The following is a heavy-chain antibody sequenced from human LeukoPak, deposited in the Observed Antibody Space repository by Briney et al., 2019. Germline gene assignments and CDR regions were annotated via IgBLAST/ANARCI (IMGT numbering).Heavy chain of an antibody. D-gene: IGHD3-22*01. CDR1: GFTFSSYG. J-gene: IGHJ4*02. CDR2: ISYDGSNK. CDR3: AKEPQVYYDSSGYNEFDY. Sequence: GGSLRLSCAASGFTFSSYGMHWVRQAPGKGLEWVAVISYDGSNKYYADSVKGRFTISRDNSKNTLYLQMNSLRAEDTAVYYCAKEPQVYYDSSGYNEFDYWGQGTLVTVSS. V-gene: IGHV3-30*18.